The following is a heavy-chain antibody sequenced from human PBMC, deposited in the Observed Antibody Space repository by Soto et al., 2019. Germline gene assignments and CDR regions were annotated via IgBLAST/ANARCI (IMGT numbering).Heavy chain of an antibody. CDR2: INHSGST. J-gene: IGHJ4*02. Sequence: SETLSLTCAVYGGSFSGYYWSWIRQPPGKGLEWIGEINHSGSTNYNPSLKSRVTISVDTSKNQFSLKLSSVTAADTAVYYCARDGYSYGYYYWGQGTLVTVS. CDR1: GGSFSGYY. D-gene: IGHD5-18*01. CDR3: ARDGYSYGYYY. V-gene: IGHV4-34*01.